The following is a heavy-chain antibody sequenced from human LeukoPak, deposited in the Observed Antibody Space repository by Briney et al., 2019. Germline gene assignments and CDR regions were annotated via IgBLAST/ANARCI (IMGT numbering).Heavy chain of an antibody. J-gene: IGHJ5*02. CDR2: INGDNGNT. Sequence: GASVKVSCKASGYTFTTYAMHWVRQAPGQRLEWMGWINGDNGNTKYSQKFQGRVTITRDTSAYTGYMELRSLSSADTAVYFCARAPYDILTGYSLNWFDPWGQGTLATVSS. V-gene: IGHV1-3*01. CDR1: GYTFTTYA. D-gene: IGHD3-9*01. CDR3: ARAPYDILTGYSLNWFDP.